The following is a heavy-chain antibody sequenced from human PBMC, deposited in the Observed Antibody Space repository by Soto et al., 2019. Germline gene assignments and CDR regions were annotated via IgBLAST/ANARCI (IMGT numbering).Heavy chain of an antibody. Sequence: QVQLVESGGGVVQPGRSLRLSCAASGFTFSSYAMHWVRQAPGKGLEWVAVISYDGSNKYYADSVKGRFTISRDNSKNTLYLQMNSLRAEDTAVYYCAEMYLIWGQGTMVTVSS. D-gene: IGHD2-2*01. J-gene: IGHJ3*02. V-gene: IGHV3-30-3*01. CDR3: AEMYLI. CDR1: GFTFSSYA. CDR2: ISYDGSNK.